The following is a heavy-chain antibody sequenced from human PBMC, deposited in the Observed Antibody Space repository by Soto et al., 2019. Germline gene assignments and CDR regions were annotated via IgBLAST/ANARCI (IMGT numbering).Heavy chain of an antibody. Sequence: PSETLSITCAVYGGSFCGYYWSWIRQPPGKGLEWIGEINHSGSTNYNPSLKSRVTISVDTSKNQFSLKLSSVTAADTAVYYCARLRIFGVVIRYYYGMDVWGQGTTVTVSS. J-gene: IGHJ6*02. CDR2: INHSGST. D-gene: IGHD3-3*01. V-gene: IGHV4-34*01. CDR3: ARLRIFGVVIRYYYGMDV. CDR1: GGSFCGYY.